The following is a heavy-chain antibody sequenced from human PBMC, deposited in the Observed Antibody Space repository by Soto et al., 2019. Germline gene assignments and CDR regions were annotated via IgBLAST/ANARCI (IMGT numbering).Heavy chain of an antibody. V-gene: IGHV1-58*01. D-gene: IGHD6-13*01. J-gene: IGHJ1*01. CDR1: RFTFTSSA. CDR3: AAWYSSSYQTKFQH. CDR2: IVVGSGNT. Sequence: ASVKVSCKAXRFTFTSSAVQLVRHSHGQRLEWIGWIVVGSGNTNYAQKFQERVTITRDMSTSTAYMELSSLRSEDTAVYYCAAWYSSSYQTKFQHWGQGTLVTVSS.